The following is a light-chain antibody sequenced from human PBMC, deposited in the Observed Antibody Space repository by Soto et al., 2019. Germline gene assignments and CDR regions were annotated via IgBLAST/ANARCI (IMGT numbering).Light chain of an antibody. V-gene: IGLV2-14*03. J-gene: IGLJ2*01. CDR1: SSDVGGYNY. Sequence: QSALTQPASVSGSPGQSITISCTGISSDVGGYNYVSWYQQHPGKAPKLMIYDVRNRPSGVSNRFSGSKSGNTASLSISGLQAEDEGDYYCSSYTTSNSLVIFGGGTKLTVL. CDR2: DVR. CDR3: SSYTTSNSLVI.